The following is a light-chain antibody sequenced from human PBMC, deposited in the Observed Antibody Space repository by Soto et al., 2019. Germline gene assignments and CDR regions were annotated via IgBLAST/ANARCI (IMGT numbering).Light chain of an antibody. CDR1: SNNY. CDR3: CSYSGTDTEVV. J-gene: IGLJ2*01. CDR2: DVT. V-gene: IGLV2-11*01. Sequence: QSALTQPRSVSGSPGQSVTISCTGISNNYVSWYQQHPGKVPKVIVYDVTLRPSGVSDRFSGSRSGNTASLAISGLRAEDEAEYYCCSYSGTDTEVVFGGGTQLTVL.